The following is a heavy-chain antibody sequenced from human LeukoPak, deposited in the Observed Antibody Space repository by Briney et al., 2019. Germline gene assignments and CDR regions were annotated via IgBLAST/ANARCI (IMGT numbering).Heavy chain of an antibody. CDR2: INPSGGST. Sequence: ASVKVSCKASGYTFTSYYMHWVRQAPGQGLEWTGIINPSGGSTSYAQKFQGRVTMTRNPSISTAYMEVSGLRSEDTAVYYCARGWDQLGYCSGDSCHSMDVWGQGTTVTVSS. V-gene: IGHV1-46*01. J-gene: IGHJ6*02. CDR1: GYTFTSYY. D-gene: IGHD2-15*01. CDR3: ARGWDQLGYCSGDSCHSMDV.